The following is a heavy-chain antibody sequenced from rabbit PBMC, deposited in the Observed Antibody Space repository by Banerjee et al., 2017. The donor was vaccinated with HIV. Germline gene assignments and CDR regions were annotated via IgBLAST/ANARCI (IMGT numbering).Heavy chain of an antibody. D-gene: IGHD6-1*01. Sequence: QSLEESGGDLVKPGASLTLTCTASGFSFSSSYYMCWVRQAPGKGLEWIACIYAGSSGSTYYASWAKGRFTISKTSSTTVTLQMTSLTAADTATYFCARDYRKSYTSGYVGYAYAIFNLCGPGTLVTVS. V-gene: IGHV1S40*01. CDR3: ARDYRKSYTSGYVGYAYAIFNL. CDR2: IYAGSSGST. CDR1: GFSFSSSYY. J-gene: IGHJ4*01.